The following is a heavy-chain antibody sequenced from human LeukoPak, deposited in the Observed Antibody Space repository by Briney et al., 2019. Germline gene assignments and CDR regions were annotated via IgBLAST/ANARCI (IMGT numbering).Heavy chain of an antibody. J-gene: IGHJ3*02. CDR1: GFTFDDYA. CDR3: AKDFRSGSSWFDAFDI. V-gene: IGHV3-9*01. Sequence: GGSLRLSCAASGFTFDDYAMHWVRQAPGKGLEWVSGISWNSGSIGFADSVKGRFTISRDNAKNSLSLQMNSLRAEDTALYYCAKDFRSGSSWFDAFDIWGQGTMVTVSS. D-gene: IGHD6-13*01. CDR2: ISWNSGSI.